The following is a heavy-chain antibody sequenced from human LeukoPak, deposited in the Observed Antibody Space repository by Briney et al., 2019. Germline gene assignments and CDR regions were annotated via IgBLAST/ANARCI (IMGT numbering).Heavy chain of an antibody. V-gene: IGHV3-48*01. Sequence: QSGGSLRLSCVASGFTFSIHSMNWVRQAPGKGLEWVSFISSSRSTIYYADSVKGRFTTSGDNAKNSLYLQMNSLRAEDTAVYYCAKELFPAAAISPFDYWGQGTLVTVSS. CDR1: GFTFSIHS. D-gene: IGHD6-25*01. CDR2: ISSSRSTI. J-gene: IGHJ4*02. CDR3: AKELFPAAAISPFDY.